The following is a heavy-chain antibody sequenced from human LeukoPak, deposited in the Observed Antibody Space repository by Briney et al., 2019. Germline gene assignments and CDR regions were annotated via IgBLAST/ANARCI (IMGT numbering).Heavy chain of an antibody. J-gene: IGHJ6*03. D-gene: IGHD2-21*02. Sequence: GGSLRLSCAASGFTFSNYGMHWVRQAPGKGLEWVAVISYDGSNKYYADSVKGRFTISRDNSKNTLYLQMNSLRAEDTAVYYCAREHYCGGDCDYYYMDVWGKGTTVTVSS. CDR2: ISYDGSNK. CDR1: GFTFSNYG. V-gene: IGHV3-30*03. CDR3: AREHYCGGDCDYYYMDV.